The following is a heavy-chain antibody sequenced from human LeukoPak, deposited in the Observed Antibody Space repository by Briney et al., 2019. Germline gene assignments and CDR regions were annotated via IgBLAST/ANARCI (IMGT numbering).Heavy chain of an antibody. V-gene: IGHV3-21*01. D-gene: IGHD1-1*01. CDR3: VRDFMGMGGTTAYLHH. CDR2: ISRSSRHV. CDR1: GFTFSDYS. J-gene: IGHJ1*01. Sequence: GGSLRLSCAASGFTFSDYSMNWVRQAPGKGLEWVSSISRSSRHVYYEGSVKGRFTISRDNAKNPLFLQMNSLRAEDMAVYYCVRDFMGMGGTTAYLHHWGQGTLVTVSS.